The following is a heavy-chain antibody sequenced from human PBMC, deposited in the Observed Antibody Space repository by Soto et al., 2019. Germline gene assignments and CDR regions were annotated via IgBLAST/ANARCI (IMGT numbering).Heavy chain of an antibody. J-gene: IGHJ6*02. CDR2: VNHSEIS. CDR1: GGSFSGYY. CDR3: ARFIVVVTAIPYYGMDV. D-gene: IGHD2-21*02. V-gene: IGHV4-34*01. Sequence: PSETLSLTCAVYGGSFSGYYWSWIRLPPGTGLEWIGEVNHSEISNCNPSLKSRVTISVDTSKDQSSLKLSSVTVADTAVYYCARFIVVVTAIPYYGMDVWGQGTTVTVSS.